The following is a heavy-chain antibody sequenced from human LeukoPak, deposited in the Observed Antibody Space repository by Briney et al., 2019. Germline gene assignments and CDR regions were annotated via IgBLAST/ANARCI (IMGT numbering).Heavy chain of an antibody. CDR1: GGSISTYY. V-gene: IGHV4-59*01. Sequence: TSETLSLTCSVSGGSISTYYWSWIRQTPGKGLEWIGYISNSGSTNYNPSLKSRVTISVDTSKNQFSLKPSSVTAADTAVYYCARVTGSGRYFGVDVWGKRTTVTVSS. CDR2: ISNSGST. D-gene: IGHD3-10*01. CDR3: ARVTGSGRYFGVDV. J-gene: IGHJ6*04.